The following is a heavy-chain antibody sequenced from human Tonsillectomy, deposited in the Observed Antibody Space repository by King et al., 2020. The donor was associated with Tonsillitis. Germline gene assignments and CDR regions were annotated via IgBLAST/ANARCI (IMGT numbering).Heavy chain of an antibody. D-gene: IGHD3-10*01. J-gene: IGHJ3*01. CDR1: GFTFTNYA. Sequence: AQLVQSGGGLVQPGGSLRLSCTASGFTFTNYAMAWVRQAPGRGLQWVSTINRSGGDTYYADPVKGRFTISRDNSENTLYLHLNSLRVEDTAVYYCAIRTYYYNSGGSFDVWGQGTVVTVSS. V-gene: IGHV3-23*04. CDR3: AIRTYYYNSGGSFDV. CDR2: INRSGGDT.